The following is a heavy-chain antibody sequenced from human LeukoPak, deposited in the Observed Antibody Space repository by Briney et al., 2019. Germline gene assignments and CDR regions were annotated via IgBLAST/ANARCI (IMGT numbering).Heavy chain of an antibody. CDR3: ASSVYYDSSGYYDY. Sequence: GGSLRLSCAASGFTVSSNYMSWVRQAPGKGLEWVSVIYSGGSTYYADSVKGRFTISRDNSKNTLYLQMNSLRAEDTAVYYCASSVYYDSSGYYDYWGQGTLVTVSS. CDR2: IYSGGST. CDR1: GFTVSSNY. V-gene: IGHV3-66*01. D-gene: IGHD3-22*01. J-gene: IGHJ4*02.